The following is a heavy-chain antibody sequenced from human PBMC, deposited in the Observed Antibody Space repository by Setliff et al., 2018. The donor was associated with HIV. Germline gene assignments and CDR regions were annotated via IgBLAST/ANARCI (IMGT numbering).Heavy chain of an antibody. CDR3: AAATYYDFWSGYEHWFDP. CDR2: IVVGSGNT. J-gene: IGHJ5*02. D-gene: IGHD3-3*01. Sequence: VASVKVSCKASGFTFTSSAMQWVRQARGQRPEWIGWIVVGSGNTNYAQKFQERVTITRDMSTSTAYMELSSLRSEDTAVYYCAAATYYDFWSGYEHWFDPWGQGTLVTVSS. V-gene: IGHV1-58*02. CDR1: GFTFTSSA.